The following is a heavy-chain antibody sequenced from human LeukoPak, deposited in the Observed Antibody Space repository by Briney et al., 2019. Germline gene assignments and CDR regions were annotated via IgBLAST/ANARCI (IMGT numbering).Heavy chain of an antibody. CDR1: GGSISSGDYY. CDR2: IYYSGST. CDR3: ARVGRGLRVRSFDY. J-gene: IGHJ4*02. Sequence: TLSLTCTVSGGSISSGDYYWSWIRQPPGKGLEWIGYIYYSGSTYYNPSLKSRVTISVDTSKNQFSLKLSSVTAADTAVYYCARVGRGLRVRSFDYWGQGTLVTVSS. V-gene: IGHV4-30-4*08. D-gene: IGHD4-17*01.